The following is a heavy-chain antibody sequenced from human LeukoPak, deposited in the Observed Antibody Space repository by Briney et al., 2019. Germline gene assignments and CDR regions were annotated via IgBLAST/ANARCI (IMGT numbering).Heavy chain of an antibody. CDR1: GFTFSSYA. CDR3: AKASGIAAAGPPSSY. CDR2: ISGSGGST. D-gene: IGHD6-13*01. Sequence: GGSLRLSCAASGFTFSSYAMGWVRQAPGKGLEWVSAISGSGGSTYYADSVKGRFTISRDNSKNTLYLQMSSLRAEDTAVYYCAKASGIAAAGPPSSYWGQGTLVTVSS. J-gene: IGHJ4*02. V-gene: IGHV3-23*01.